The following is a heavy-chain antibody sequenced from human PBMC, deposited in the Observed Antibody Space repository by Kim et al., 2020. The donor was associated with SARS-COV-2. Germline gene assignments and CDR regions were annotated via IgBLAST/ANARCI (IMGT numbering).Heavy chain of an antibody. CDR3: ARWYLITDYGMDV. D-gene: IGHD3-22*01. J-gene: IGHJ6*02. CDR1: GGSISNSSYS. Sequence: SETLSLTCTVSGGSISNSSYSWGWIRQPPGKGLEWIGSIYYSGSSYYNPSLKRRVTISVDTSKNQFSLKLSSVTAADTSVYYWARWYLITDYGMDVWGQGNTGTVSS. V-gene: IGHV4-39*07. CDR2: IYYSGSS.